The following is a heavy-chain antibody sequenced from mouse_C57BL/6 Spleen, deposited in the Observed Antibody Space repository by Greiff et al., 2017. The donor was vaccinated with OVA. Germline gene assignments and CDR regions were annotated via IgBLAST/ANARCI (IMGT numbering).Heavy chain of an antibody. Sequence: EVQVVESGGGLVKPGGSLKLSCAASGFTFSSYAMSWVRQTPEKRLEWVATISDGGSYTYYPDNVKGRFTISRDNAKNNLYLQMSHLKSEDTAMYYCARENWEKYFDVWGTGTTVTVSS. CDR1: GFTFSSYA. D-gene: IGHD4-1*01. V-gene: IGHV5-4*01. CDR3: ARENWEKYFDV. CDR2: ISDGGSYT. J-gene: IGHJ1*03.